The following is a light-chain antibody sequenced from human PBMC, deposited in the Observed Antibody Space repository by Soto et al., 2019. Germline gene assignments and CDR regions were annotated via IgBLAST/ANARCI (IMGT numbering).Light chain of an antibody. CDR1: SSDVGGYNY. CDR2: DVT. V-gene: IGLV2-14*03. J-gene: IGLJ1*01. CDR3: SSYTSSNTPV. Sequence: QSVLTQPASVSGSPGQSITISCTGTSSDVGGYNYVSWYQQHPGKAPKLMIYDVTTRPSGVSNRFSGSKSGNTASLTISGLQAEDEADYYCSSYTSSNTPVFGSGTKVTVL.